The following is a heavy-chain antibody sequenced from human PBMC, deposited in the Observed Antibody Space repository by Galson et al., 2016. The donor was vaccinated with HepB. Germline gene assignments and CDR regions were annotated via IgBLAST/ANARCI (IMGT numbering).Heavy chain of an antibody. V-gene: IGHV4-28*01. D-gene: IGHD2-2*01. CDR3: ARNGHCTPASCSGAFDI. J-gene: IGHJ3*02. Sequence: SLTCAVSGYSITSNWWGWIRQPPGKGLEWIGYIYYSGDTYYNPSLNSRVTLSVDTSKNQFSLEMRSVTAVDTAVYYCARNGHCTPASCSGAFDIWGQGTIVTVSS. CDR2: IYYSGDT. CDR1: GYSITSNW.